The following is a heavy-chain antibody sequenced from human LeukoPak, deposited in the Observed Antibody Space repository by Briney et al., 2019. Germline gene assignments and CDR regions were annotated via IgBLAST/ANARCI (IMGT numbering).Heavy chain of an antibody. D-gene: IGHD6-19*01. J-gene: IGHJ4*02. Sequence: GGSLRLSCVASGFSFSSYWMHWVRQAPGKGLVWVSRIYSDDSSRVYADSVEGRFTISRDNAKNTLYLQMNSLRVDDTAVYYCARETYSSGWYEDYWGQGTLVTVSS. CDR2: IYSDDSSR. CDR3: ARETYSSGWYEDY. CDR1: GFSFSSYW. V-gene: IGHV3-74*01.